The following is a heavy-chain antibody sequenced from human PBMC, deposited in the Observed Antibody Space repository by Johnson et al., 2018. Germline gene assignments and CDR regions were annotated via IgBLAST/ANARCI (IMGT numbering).Heavy chain of an antibody. D-gene: IGHD2-2*01. V-gene: IGHV3-30*03. CDR2: ISYDGSNK. CDR1: GFTFSSYG. CDR3: ARAKYCSRTSCYVRGRYMDV. Sequence: QVQLVESGGGVVQPGRSLRLSCAASGFTFSSYGMHWVRQAPGKGLEWVAVISYDGSNKYYADSVKGRFTISRDNSKNTLYLQMNSLRAEDTAVYYCARAKYCSRTSCYVRGRYMDVWGKGTTVTVSS. J-gene: IGHJ6*03.